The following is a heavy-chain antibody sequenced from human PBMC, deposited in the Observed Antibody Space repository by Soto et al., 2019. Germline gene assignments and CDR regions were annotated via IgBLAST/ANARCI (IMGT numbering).Heavy chain of an antibody. CDR3: ARTGYSSSWYAEYFQH. CDR2: ISYDGSNK. V-gene: IGHV3-30*03. CDR1: GFTFSSYG. J-gene: IGHJ1*01. D-gene: IGHD6-13*01. Sequence: QVQLVESGGGVVQPGRSLRLSCAASGFTFSSYGMHWVRQAPGKGLEWVAVISYDGSNKYYADSVKGRLTISRDNSKNTLYLQMNSLRAEDTAVYYCARTGYSSSWYAEYFQHWGQGTLVTVSS.